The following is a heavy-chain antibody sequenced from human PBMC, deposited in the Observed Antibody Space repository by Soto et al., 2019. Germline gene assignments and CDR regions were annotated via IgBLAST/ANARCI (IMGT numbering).Heavy chain of an antibody. CDR2: ISSSSSTI. Sequence: GGSLRLSCAASGFTFSSYSMNWVRQAPGKGLEWVSYISSSSSTIYYADSVKGRFTISRDNAKNSLYLQMNSLRAEDTAVYYCARDRGAVGYSSGWYDAFDIWGQGTMVTVSS. CDR1: GFTFSSYS. CDR3: ARDRGAVGYSSGWYDAFDI. V-gene: IGHV3-48*01. D-gene: IGHD6-19*01. J-gene: IGHJ3*02.